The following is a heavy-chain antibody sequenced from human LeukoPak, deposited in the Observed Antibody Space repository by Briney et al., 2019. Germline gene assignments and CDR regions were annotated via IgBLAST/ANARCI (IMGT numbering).Heavy chain of an antibody. CDR1: GFTFSRYS. CDR3: ARDRLLSPGTTGY. J-gene: IGHJ4*02. Sequence: KPGGSLRLSCAASGFTFSRYSMHWVRQAPGKGLEWVSTSSSSSSYIYYEDSVKGLFTISRDNAKNSLYLLMNSLRAEDTAVYCCARDRLLSPGTTGYWGQGTLVTVSS. V-gene: IGHV3-21*01. CDR2: SSSSSSYI. D-gene: IGHD1-7*01.